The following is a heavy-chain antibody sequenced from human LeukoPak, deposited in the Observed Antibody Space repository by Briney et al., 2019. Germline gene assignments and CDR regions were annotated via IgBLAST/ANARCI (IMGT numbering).Heavy chain of an antibody. J-gene: IGHJ4*02. Sequence: GGSLRLSCAAFGFAISGYDITWVRQAPGKGLEWASGISSSGHLAFYADSVQGRFSVSRDNSRNTLYLQMDSLRAEDTALYYCVKEVVMTTAPFGYSFDSWGQGTLVTVSS. CDR2: ISSSGHLA. D-gene: IGHD3-22*01. V-gene: IGHV3-23*01. CDR1: GFAISGYD. CDR3: VKEVVMTTAPFGYSFDS.